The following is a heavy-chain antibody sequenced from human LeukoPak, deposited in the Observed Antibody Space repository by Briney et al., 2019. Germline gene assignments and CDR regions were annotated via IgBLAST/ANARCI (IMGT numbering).Heavy chain of an antibody. Sequence: SETLSLTCVVSGGSIITNDYWWGWLRQPPGKGLEWIVTIDHAGTTFYNVSLNSPVTISVDTPHNQFSLTLDSVGAADTAVYYFAKRGDGYNQRDYWGQGTLVTVSS. D-gene: IGHD5-24*01. V-gene: IGHV4-39*01. CDR1: GGSIITNDYW. CDR3: AKRGDGYNQRDY. J-gene: IGHJ4*02. CDR2: IDHAGTT.